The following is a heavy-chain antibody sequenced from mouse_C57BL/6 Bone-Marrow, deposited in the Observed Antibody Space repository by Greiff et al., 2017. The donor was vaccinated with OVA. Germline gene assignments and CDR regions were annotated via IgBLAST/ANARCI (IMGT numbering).Heavy chain of an antibody. CDR3: AISLGAMDY. V-gene: IGHV1-64*01. CDR2: IHPNSGST. J-gene: IGHJ4*01. Sequence: QVHVKQPGAELVKPGASVKLSCKASGYTFTSYWMHWVKQRPGQGLEWIGMIHPNSGSTNYNEKFKSKATLTVDKSSSTAYMQLSSLTSEDSAVYYCAISLGAMDYWGQGTSVTVSS. CDR1: GYTFTSYW.